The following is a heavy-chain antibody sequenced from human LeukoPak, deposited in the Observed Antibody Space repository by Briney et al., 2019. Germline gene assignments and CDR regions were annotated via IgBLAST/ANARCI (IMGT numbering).Heavy chain of an antibody. J-gene: IGHJ4*02. CDR2: IYYSGST. D-gene: IGHD6-19*01. Sequence: SETLSLTCTVSGYSISSGYNWGWIRQPPGKGLEWIGSIYYSGSTYYNPSLKSRVTISVDTSKNQFSLKLSSVTAADTAVYYCARDPVGGRSSGWPLFDYWGQGTLVTVSS. CDR1: GYSISSGYN. CDR3: ARDPVGGRSSGWPLFDY. V-gene: IGHV4-38-2*02.